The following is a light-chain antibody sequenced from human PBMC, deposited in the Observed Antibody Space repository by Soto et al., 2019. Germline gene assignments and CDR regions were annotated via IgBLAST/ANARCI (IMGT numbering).Light chain of an antibody. CDR3: QQFGRSPRT. Sequence: EIVLTQSPGTLPLSPGEGATLSCRASQSVSNIYLAWYQQKPGQAPRLLMYGTSNRATGIPDRFIGSGSGTDFPLTISNLEPEDFAVYYCQQFGRSPRTFGQGTKVEIK. CDR1: QSVSNIY. CDR2: GTS. V-gene: IGKV3-20*01. J-gene: IGKJ1*01.